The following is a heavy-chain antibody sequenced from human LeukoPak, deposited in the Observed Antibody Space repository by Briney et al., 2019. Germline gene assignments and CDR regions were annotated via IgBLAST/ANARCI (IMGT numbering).Heavy chain of an antibody. D-gene: IGHD2-8*01. CDR3: ARDSLMVYAIDPHDY. V-gene: IGHV3-30*02. CDR1: GFTFSSYG. Sequence: GGSLRLSCAASGFTFSSYGMHWVRQAPGKGLEWVAFIRYDGSNKYYADSVKGRFTISRDNSKNTLYLQMNSLRAEDTAVYYCARDSLMVYAIDPHDYWGQGTLVTVSS. CDR2: IRYDGSNK. J-gene: IGHJ4*02.